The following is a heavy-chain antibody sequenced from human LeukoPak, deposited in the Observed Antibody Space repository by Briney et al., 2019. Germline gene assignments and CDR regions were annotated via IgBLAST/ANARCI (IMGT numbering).Heavy chain of an antibody. V-gene: IGHV3-30*02. CDR1: GFTFSSYD. D-gene: IGHD4-17*01. CDR2: IRFDGGDK. CDR3: AKGQTTVTTSDAFDI. J-gene: IGHJ3*02. Sequence: GGSLRLSCAASGFTFSSYDMNWVRQAPGRGLEWVAFIRFDGGDKYYADSVKGRFTISRDNSKNTLFLQMNSLRAEDMALYYCAKGQTTVTTSDAFDIWGQGTMVTVSS.